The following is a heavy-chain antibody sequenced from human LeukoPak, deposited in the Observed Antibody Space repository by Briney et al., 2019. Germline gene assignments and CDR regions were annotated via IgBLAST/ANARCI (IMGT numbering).Heavy chain of an antibody. J-gene: IGHJ4*02. CDR1: GGSITDSY. Sequence: PSETLSLTCSVSGGSITDSYWSWVRQPPGKGLEWIGYIHYTGDTKSNPSLKSRVTISLDTSKKQFSLKLSSVTAADTAVYYCARGVDYYGVWGQGTLVTVSS. CDR3: ARGVDYYGV. CDR2: IHYTGDT. V-gene: IGHV4-59*12. D-gene: IGHD3-10*01.